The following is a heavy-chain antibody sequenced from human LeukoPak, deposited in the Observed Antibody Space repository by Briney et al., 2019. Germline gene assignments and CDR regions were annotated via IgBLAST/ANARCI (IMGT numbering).Heavy chain of an antibody. CDR2: IYSSGGA. CDR3: ARQKIRGNIIMESY. D-gene: IGHD3-10*01. V-gene: IGHV4-30-4*08. CDR1: GDSISSGDHY. Sequence: SETLSLTCSVSGDSISSGDHYWTWFRQPPGKGLEWIGYIYSSGGAFYNPSLKSRVAISLDASENQFSLKVTSVTAADTALYFCARQKIRGNIIMESYWGQGTLVTVPS. J-gene: IGHJ4*02.